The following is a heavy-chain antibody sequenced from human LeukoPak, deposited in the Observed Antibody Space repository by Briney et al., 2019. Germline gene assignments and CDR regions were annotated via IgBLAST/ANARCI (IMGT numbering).Heavy chain of an antibody. V-gene: IGHV3-30*18. CDR3: AKDPTRYFDWLLSKPYFDY. Sequence: GGSLRLSCAASGFTFSSYGMHWVRQAPGKGLEWVAVISYDGSNKYYADSVKGRFTISRDNSKNTLYLQMNSLRAEDTAVYYCAKDPTRYFDWLLSKPYFDYWGQGTLVTVSS. CDR1: GFTFSSYG. J-gene: IGHJ4*02. CDR2: ISYDGSNK. D-gene: IGHD3-9*01.